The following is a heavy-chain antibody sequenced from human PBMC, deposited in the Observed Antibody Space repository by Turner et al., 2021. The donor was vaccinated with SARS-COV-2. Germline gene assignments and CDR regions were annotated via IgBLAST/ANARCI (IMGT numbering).Heavy chain of an antibody. D-gene: IGHD2-2*01. J-gene: IGHJ5*02. V-gene: IGHV1-24*01. CDR2: FDPEDGET. Sequence: QFQLVQSGAEVKKPGASVKVSCKLSGYTLTELSMYWVRQAPGKGLEWMGGFDPEDGETIYAQNFQGRVTMTEDTSTDTAYMELSSMRSEDTAVYFCATGYQLRVNWFDPWGQGTLVTVSS. CDR1: GYTLTELS. CDR3: ATGYQLRVNWFDP.